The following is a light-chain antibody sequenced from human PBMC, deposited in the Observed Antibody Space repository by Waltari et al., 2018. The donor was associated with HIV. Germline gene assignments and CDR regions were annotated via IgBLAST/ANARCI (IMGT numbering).Light chain of an antibody. V-gene: IGLV3-1*01. CDR2: PDN. CDR3: QSWDRPTVI. J-gene: IGLJ2*01. CDR1: QLGDKY. Sequence: YELTQPLSVAVSPGQTARITCSANQLGDKYVSWYQQKPGQSPVLVIYPDNKRPSGTPRRYSSSLSWNTAPLTISGTLPMDEADYYCQSWDRPTVIFGGGTKLTV.